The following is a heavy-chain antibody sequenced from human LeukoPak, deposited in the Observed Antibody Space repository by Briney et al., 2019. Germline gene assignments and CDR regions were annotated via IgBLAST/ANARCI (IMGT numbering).Heavy chain of an antibody. J-gene: IGHJ4*02. CDR3: AKYRRCSSTICYSDY. CDR1: GFPFTSYA. D-gene: IGHD2-2*01. Sequence: SGGPLRLSCTASGFPFTSYAMSGVRQAPGRGLEWVSTISSSGGSTYYAVSVKGRFTISRDSSKNTLYLQMNSLRAEGTAIYYCAKYRRCSSTICYSDYWGQGTLVSVSS. CDR2: ISSSGGST. V-gene: IGHV3-23*01.